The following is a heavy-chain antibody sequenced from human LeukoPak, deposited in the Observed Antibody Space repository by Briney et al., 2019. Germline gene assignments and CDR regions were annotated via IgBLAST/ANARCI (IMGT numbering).Heavy chain of an antibody. Sequence: ASVKVSCKASGYTFTSYYMHWVRQAPGQGLKWMGIINPSGGITGYAQKFQGRVTMTRDTSTSTVYMELSSLRSADTAVYYCARESNLPTGYYDILTGYSLFDYWGQGTLVTVSS. D-gene: IGHD3-9*01. J-gene: IGHJ4*02. CDR3: ARESNLPTGYYDILTGYSLFDY. V-gene: IGHV1-46*01. CDR1: GYTFTSYY. CDR2: INPSGGIT.